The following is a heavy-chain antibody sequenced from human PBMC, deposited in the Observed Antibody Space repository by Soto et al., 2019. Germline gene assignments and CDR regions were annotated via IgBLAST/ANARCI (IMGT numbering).Heavy chain of an antibody. Sequence: PSETLSLTCTVSGGSISSYYWSWIRQPPGKGLEWIGYIYYSGSTNYNPSLKSRVTITVDTSKNQFSLKLSSVTAADTAVYYCARDKDGYKYYGSGSSMAYYYYGMDVWGQGTTVTVSS. D-gene: IGHD3-10*01. CDR2: IYYSGST. J-gene: IGHJ6*02. CDR3: ARDKDGYKYYGSGSSMAYYYYGMDV. V-gene: IGHV4-59*01. CDR1: GGSISSYY.